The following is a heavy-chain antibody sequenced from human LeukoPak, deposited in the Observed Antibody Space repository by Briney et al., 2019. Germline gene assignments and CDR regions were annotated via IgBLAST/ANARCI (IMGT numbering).Heavy chain of an antibody. CDR1: GGSISSSSCY. V-gene: IGHV4-39*01. D-gene: IGHD3-9*01. CDR2: IYYSGST. J-gene: IGHJ4*02. Sequence: SETLSLTCTVSGGSISSSSCYWGWIRQPPGKGLEWIGSIYYSGSTYYNPSLKSRVTISVDTSKNQFSLKLSSVTAADTAVYYCARLPSAYDILTGYYPYYFDYWGQGTLVTVSS. CDR3: ARLPSAYDILTGYYPYYFDY.